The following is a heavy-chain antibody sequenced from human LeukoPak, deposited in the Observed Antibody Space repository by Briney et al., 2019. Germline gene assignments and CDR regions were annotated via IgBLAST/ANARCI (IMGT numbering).Heavy chain of an antibody. CDR2: IYSGGST. CDR1: GFTVSDNY. V-gene: IGHV3-53*01. D-gene: IGHD5-18*01. CDR3: ARDPGYDYGYDY. J-gene: IGHJ4*02. Sequence: LPGGSLRLSCAASGFTVSDNYMSWVHQAPGKGLEWVSVIYSGGSTYYADSVKGRFTISRDNSKNTLYLQMNSLRAEDTAVYYCARDPGYDYGYDYWGQGTLVTVSS.